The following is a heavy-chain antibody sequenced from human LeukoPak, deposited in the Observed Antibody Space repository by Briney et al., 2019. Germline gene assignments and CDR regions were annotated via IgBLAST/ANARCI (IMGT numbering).Heavy chain of an antibody. CDR2: ISSSSSYI. J-gene: IGHJ4*02. V-gene: IGHV3-21*01. Sequence: GGSLRLSCAASGYTFSSYSMNWVRQAPGKGLQWVSSISSSSSYIYYADSVKGRFTISRDNAKNSLYLQMNSLRAEDTAVYYCARYYYYGSGSYSFNFDYWGQGTLVTVSS. D-gene: IGHD3-10*01. CDR3: ARYYYYGSGSYSFNFDY. CDR1: GYTFSSYS.